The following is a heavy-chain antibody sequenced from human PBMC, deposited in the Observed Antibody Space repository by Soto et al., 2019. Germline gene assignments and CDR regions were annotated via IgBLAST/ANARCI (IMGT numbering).Heavy chain of an antibody. D-gene: IGHD3-22*01. CDR1: GYSFTSYW. CDR3: ARHHDSSVALDDFDI. Sequence: GESLKISCKGSGYSFTSYWIGWVRQMPGKGLEWMGIIYPGDSDTRYSPSFQGQVTISADKSISTAYLQWSSLKASDTAMYYCARHHDSSVALDDFDIWGQGTMVTVS. V-gene: IGHV5-51*01. CDR2: IYPGDSDT. J-gene: IGHJ3*02.